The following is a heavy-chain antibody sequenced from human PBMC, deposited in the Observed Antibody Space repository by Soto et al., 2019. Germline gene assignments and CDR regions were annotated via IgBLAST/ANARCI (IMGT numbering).Heavy chain of an antibody. Sequence: ASVKVSCKASGYTFTGYYMHWVRQAPGQGLEWMGWISAYNGNTNYAQKLQGRVTMTTDTSTSTAYMELRSLRSDDTAVYYCARGTSVVVPAARDDWFDPWGQGTLVTVSS. V-gene: IGHV1-18*04. D-gene: IGHD2-2*01. CDR2: ISAYNGNT. CDR3: ARGTSVVVPAARDDWFDP. CDR1: GYTFTGYY. J-gene: IGHJ5*02.